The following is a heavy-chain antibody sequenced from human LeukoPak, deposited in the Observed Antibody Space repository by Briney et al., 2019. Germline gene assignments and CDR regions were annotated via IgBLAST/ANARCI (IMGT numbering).Heavy chain of an antibody. CDR3: AKTYLYGFWSGYHEIDY. CDR2: ISGSGGST. D-gene: IGHD3-3*01. Sequence: GGSLRLSCAASGFTFSSYAMSWVRQAPGKGLEWVSAISGSGGSTYYADSVKGRFTISRDNSKNTLYLQMSSLRAEDTAVYYCAKTYLYGFWSGYHEIDYWGQGTLVTVSS. CDR1: GFTFSSYA. J-gene: IGHJ4*02. V-gene: IGHV3-23*01.